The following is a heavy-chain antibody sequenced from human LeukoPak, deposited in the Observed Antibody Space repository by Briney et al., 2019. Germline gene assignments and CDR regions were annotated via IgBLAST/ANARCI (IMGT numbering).Heavy chain of an antibody. J-gene: IGHJ4*02. CDR1: GGTISSYY. CDR3: ARDQGSGYYFDY. D-gene: IGHD6-25*01. V-gene: IGHV4-59*01. Sequence: SETLSLTCTASGGTISSYYWSWIRQPPGQGLEWIGYIYYSGSTNYNPSLKSRVTISVDASKNQFSLKLSSVTAADTAVYYCARDQGSGYYFDYWGQGTLVTVSS. CDR2: IYYSGST.